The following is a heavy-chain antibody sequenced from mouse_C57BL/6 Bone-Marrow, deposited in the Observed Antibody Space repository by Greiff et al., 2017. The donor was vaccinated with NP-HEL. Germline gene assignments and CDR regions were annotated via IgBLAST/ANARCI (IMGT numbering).Heavy chain of an antibody. Sequence: EVQLQQSGAELVRPGASVKLSCTASGFNIKDDYMHWVKQRPEQGLEWIGWIDPENGDTEYASKFQGKATITADTSSNTAYLQLSSLTSEDTAVYYCTDYYGSSLYAMDYWGQGTSVTVSS. D-gene: IGHD1-1*01. CDR1: GFNIKDDY. CDR2: IDPENGDT. J-gene: IGHJ4*01. CDR3: TDYYGSSLYAMDY. V-gene: IGHV14-4*01.